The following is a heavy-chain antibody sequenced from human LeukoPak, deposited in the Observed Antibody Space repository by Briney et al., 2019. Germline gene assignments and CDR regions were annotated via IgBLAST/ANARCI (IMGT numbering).Heavy chain of an antibody. CDR2: IYSGGST. V-gene: IGHV3-66*01. D-gene: IGHD5-18*01. CDR3: ARGGYSYGSGDFWLDY. CDR1: GFTVSSNY. J-gene: IGHJ4*02. Sequence: GGSLRLSCAASGFTVSSNYMSWVRQAPGKGLEWVSVIYSGGSTYYADSVKGRFTISRDNSKNTLYLQMNSLRAEDTAVYYCARGGYSYGSGDFWLDYWGQGTLVTVSS.